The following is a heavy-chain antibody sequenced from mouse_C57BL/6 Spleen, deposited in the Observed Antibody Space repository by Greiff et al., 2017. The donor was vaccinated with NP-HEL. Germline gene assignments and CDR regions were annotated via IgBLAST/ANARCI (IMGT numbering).Heavy chain of an antibody. V-gene: IGHV14-4*01. Sequence: EVKLQQSGAELVRPGASVKLSCTASGFNIKDDYMHWVKQRPEQGLEWIGWIDPENGDTEYASKFQGKATITADTSSNTAYLQLSSLTSEDTAVYYCTTLRDFDYWGQGTTLTVSS. J-gene: IGHJ2*01. CDR1: GFNIKDDY. CDR3: TTLRDFDY. D-gene: IGHD1-1*01. CDR2: IDPENGDT.